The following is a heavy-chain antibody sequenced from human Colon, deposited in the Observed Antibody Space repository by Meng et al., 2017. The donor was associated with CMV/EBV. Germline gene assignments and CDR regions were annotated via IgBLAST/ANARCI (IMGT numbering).Heavy chain of an antibody. CDR2: INPSGGST. V-gene: IGHV1-46*01. J-gene: IGHJ4*02. CDR3: ARVSRIGDCSSTSCYLDY. Sequence: ASAKVSCKASGYIFTSYYMHWVRQAPGQGLEWMGIINPSGGSTSYAQKFQGRVTMTGDTSTSTVYMELSSLRSEDTAVYYCARVSRIGDCSSTSCYLDYWGQGTLVTVSS. CDR1: GYIFTSYY. D-gene: IGHD2-2*03.